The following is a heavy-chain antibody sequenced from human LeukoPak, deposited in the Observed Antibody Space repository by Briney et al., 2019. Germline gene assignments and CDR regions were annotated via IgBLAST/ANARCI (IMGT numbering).Heavy chain of an antibody. Sequence: SETLSLTCTVSGGSISSYYWSWIRQPPGKGLEWIGYIYYSGSTNYNPSLKSRVTISVDTSKNQFSLKLSSVTAADTAVYYCARHPDYCSSTSCYDYWGQGTLVTVSS. CDR1: GGSISSYY. CDR3: ARHPDYCSSTSCYDY. CDR2: IYYSGST. D-gene: IGHD2-2*01. V-gene: IGHV4-59*08. J-gene: IGHJ4*02.